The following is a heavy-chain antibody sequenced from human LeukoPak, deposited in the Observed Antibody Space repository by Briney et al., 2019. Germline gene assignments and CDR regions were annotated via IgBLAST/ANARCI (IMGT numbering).Heavy chain of an antibody. CDR2: ISYDGSNK. CDR3: ATRGDTFDY. CDR1: GFTFSSYG. D-gene: IGHD3-10*01. V-gene: IGHV3-30*03. J-gene: IGHJ4*02. Sequence: PGGSLRLSCAASGFTFSSYGMHWVRQAPGKGLEWVAVISYDGSNKYYADSVKGRFTISGDNSKNTLYLQMNSLRAEDTAVYYCATRGDTFDYWGQGTLVTVSS.